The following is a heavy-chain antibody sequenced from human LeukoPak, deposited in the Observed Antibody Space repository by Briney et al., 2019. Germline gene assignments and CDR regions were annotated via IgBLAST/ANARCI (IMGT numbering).Heavy chain of an antibody. V-gene: IGHV1-8*02. J-gene: IGHJ3*02. Sequence: ASVKVSCKASGGTFSSYAISWVRQATGQGLEWMGWMNPNSGNTGYAQKFQGRVTMTRNTSISTAYMELNSLRSEDTAVYYCARDDYGGIDDIWGQGTMVTVSS. CDR2: MNPNSGNT. D-gene: IGHD4-23*01. CDR3: ARDDYGGIDDI. CDR1: GGTFSSYA.